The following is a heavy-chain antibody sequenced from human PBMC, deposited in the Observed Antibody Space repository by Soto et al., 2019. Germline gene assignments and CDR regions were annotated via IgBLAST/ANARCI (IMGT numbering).Heavy chain of an antibody. CDR3: AIDRQFWVGSYVVFDYKYGMDV. Sequence: QVQLVESGGGVVQPGGSLRLSCAASGFTFSSYGMHWVRQAPGKGLQWVALVWYDGSNQYYADSVKGRFTISRDTSKNTLHLQLNSLGAEDTAVYFCAIDRQFWVGSYVVFDYKYGMDVWGQGTTVTVSS. D-gene: IGHD3-3*01. J-gene: IGHJ6*02. CDR1: GFTFSSYG. CDR2: VWYDGSNQ. V-gene: IGHV3-33*01.